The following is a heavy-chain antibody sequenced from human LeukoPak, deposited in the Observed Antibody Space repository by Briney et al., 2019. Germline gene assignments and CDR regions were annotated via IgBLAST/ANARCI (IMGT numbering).Heavy chain of an antibody. CDR2: IYYSGST. D-gene: IGHD4-17*01. CDR1: GGSISSSSYY. J-gene: IGHJ4*02. V-gene: IGHV4-39*07. Sequence: SETLSLTCTVSGGSISSSSYYWGWIRQPPGKGLEWIGSIYYSGSTYYNPSLKSRVTISVDTSKNQFSLKLSSVTAADTAVYYCARGLRLFDYWGQGTLVTVSS. CDR3: ARGLRLFDY.